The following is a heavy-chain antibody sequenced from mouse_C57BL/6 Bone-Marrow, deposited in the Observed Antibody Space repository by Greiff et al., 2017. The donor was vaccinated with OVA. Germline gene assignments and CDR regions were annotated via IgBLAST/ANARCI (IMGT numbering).Heavy chain of an antibody. D-gene: IGHD2-1*01. CDR3: ASTIARYFDV. V-gene: IGHV3-6*01. CDR2: ISYDGRN. Sequence: EVKLQESGPGLVKPSQSLSLTCSVTGYSITSGYYWNWIRQFPGNKLEWMGYISYDGRNNYNPSLKNRISITRDTSKNQFCLKLNSVTTEDTATYYCASTIARYFDVWGTGTTVTVSS. CDR1: GYSITSGYY. J-gene: IGHJ1*03.